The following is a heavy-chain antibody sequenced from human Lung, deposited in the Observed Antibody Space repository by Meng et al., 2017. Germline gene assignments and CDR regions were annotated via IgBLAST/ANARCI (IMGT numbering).Heavy chain of an antibody. CDR2: IIDSGST. J-gene: IGHJ4*02. Sequence: VQTRQWGAGLLKPSETLSLTCAVYGGSFSCYYWRWIRQPPGKGLEWIGEIIDSGSTNYNPSLKSRVTISVDTSKNQFSLRVTSVTAADRAVYYCVRRTYSSGWYFDYWGQGTLVTVSS. CDR1: GGSFSCYY. D-gene: IGHD6-19*01. CDR3: VRRTYSSGWYFDY. V-gene: IGHV4-34*02.